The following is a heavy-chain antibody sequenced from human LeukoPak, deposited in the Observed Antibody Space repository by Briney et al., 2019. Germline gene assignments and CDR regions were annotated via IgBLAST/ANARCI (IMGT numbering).Heavy chain of an antibody. CDR3: ARDRQIAY. J-gene: IGHJ4*02. CDR1: GFTFSNYW. Sequence: PGGSLRLSCAASGFTFSNYWLTWVRQAPGQGLEWVANIKQDGSEKHYVDSVKGRFTISRDNAKNSLYLQMNSLRAEDTAVYYCARDRQIAYWGQGTLVIVSA. CDR2: IKQDGSEK. V-gene: IGHV3-7*01.